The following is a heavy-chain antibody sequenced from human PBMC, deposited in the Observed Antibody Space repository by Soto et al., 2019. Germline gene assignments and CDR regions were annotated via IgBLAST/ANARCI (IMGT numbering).Heavy chain of an antibody. CDR1: GDSISSYY. V-gene: IGHV4-59*01. CDR2: IYYSGST. J-gene: IGHJ6*02. Sequence: QVQLQESGPGLVKPSETLSLTCTVSGDSISSYYLTWIRQPPGKGLEWIGSIYYSGSTNYNPSLKRRVTISVDMSKKQFSLKLSSVTAADTAVYYCAGECSGASCYSEMDVWGQGTTVTVSS. D-gene: IGHD2-15*01. CDR3: AGECSGASCYSEMDV.